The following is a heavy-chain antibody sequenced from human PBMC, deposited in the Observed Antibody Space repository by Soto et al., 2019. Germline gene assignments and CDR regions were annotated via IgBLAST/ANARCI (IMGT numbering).Heavy chain of an antibody. CDR1: GVSISSGNW. CDR3: ARLVYDTRLNYMYFDF. V-gene: IGHV4-4*02. Sequence: SETLSLTCAVSGVSISSGNWWTWVRQSPQRGLEYIGEIFHDGTANYYPSFERRVAISVDTSKNQFSLKLTSVTAAGTAIYFCARLVYDTRLNYMYFDFWGQGTLVTVSS. J-gene: IGHJ4*02. CDR2: IFHDGTA. D-gene: IGHD3-10*01.